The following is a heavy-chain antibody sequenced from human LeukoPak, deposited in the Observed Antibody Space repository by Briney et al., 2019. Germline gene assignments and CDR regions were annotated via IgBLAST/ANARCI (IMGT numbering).Heavy chain of an antibody. V-gene: IGHV3-49*03. Sequence: GGSLRLSCAASGFTFSDYAMSWFRQAPGKGLEWVALIRGTPYGGTTEYAASVKGRFTISRDDSKSIAYLQMNSLKTEDTAVYDCTRAGKPPYFDYWGQGTLVIVSS. CDR2: IRGTPYGGTT. CDR1: GFTFSDYA. CDR3: TRAGKPPYFDY. J-gene: IGHJ4*02.